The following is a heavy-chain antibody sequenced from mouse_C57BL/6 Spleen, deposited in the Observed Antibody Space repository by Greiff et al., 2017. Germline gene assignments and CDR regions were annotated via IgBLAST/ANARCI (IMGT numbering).Heavy chain of an antibody. J-gene: IGHJ2*01. CDR1: GFTFTDYY. Sequence: EVQLVESGGGLVQPGGSLSLSCAASGFTFTDYYMSWVRQPPGKALEWLGFIRNKANGYTTEYSASVKGRLTISRDNSQSILYLQMTALRAEDSASSYCASSTSNYGSFDYWGQGTTLTVSS. D-gene: IGHD2-5*01. V-gene: IGHV7-3*01. CDR2: IRNKANGYTT. CDR3: ASSTSNYGSFDY.